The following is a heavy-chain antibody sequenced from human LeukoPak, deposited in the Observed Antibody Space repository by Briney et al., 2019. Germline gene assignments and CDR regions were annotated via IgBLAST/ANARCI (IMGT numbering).Heavy chain of an antibody. Sequence: GGSLRLSCAASGFTFTNYCMYSMYWVRQAPGKGLEWVSGIVRSGGSTYYADSVKGRFTISRENSKNTLYLQMNSLRAEDMAVYYCTKLVGASPLDYWGQGTLVTVSS. J-gene: IGHJ4*02. CDR1: GFTFTNYCMYS. CDR3: TKLVGASPLDY. V-gene: IGHV3-23*01. D-gene: IGHD1-26*01. CDR2: IVRSGGST.